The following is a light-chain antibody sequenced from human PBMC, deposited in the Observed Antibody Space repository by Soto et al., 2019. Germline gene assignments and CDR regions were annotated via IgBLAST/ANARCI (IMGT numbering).Light chain of an antibody. CDR2: GNS. CDR3: QSYDSSRSGRV. V-gene: IGLV1-40*01. CDR1: NSNIGAGYD. Sequence: QAVVTQPPAVSGAPGQRVTISCTGYNSNIGAGYDVHWFQQLPGTTSKLLIYGNSNRPAGGPDRCSAYKSGTSASLDITAHQAEDAADDYCQSYDSSRSGRVVGGGTKLTVL. J-gene: IGLJ3*02.